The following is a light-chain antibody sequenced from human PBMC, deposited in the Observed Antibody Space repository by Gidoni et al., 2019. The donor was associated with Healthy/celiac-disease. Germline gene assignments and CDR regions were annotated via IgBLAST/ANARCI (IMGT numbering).Light chain of an antibody. J-gene: IGLJ2*01. CDR3: AAWDDSLNGVV. Sequence: QSVLTQPPSASGTPGQRVTISCSGSRSNLGSNTVNWYQPLPGTAPKPLIYRNNQRPSGVPDRFSGSKSGTSASLAISGLQSEDEADYYCAAWDDSLNGVVFGGGTKLTVL. V-gene: IGLV1-44*01. CDR2: RNN. CDR1: RSNLGSNT.